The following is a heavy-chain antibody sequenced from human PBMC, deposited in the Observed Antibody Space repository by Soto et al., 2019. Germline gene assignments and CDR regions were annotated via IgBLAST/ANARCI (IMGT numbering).Heavy chain of an antibody. CDR2: ISYDGSNK. CDR1: GFTFSSYA. Sequence: GGSLRLSCAASGFTFSSYAMHWVRQAPGKGLEWVAVISYDGSNKYYADSVKGRFTISRDNSKNTLYLQMNSLRAEDTAVYYCARVSRPAYCTNGVCPDDAFDIWGQGTMVTVSS. V-gene: IGHV3-30-3*01. D-gene: IGHD2-8*01. J-gene: IGHJ3*02. CDR3: ARVSRPAYCTNGVCPDDAFDI.